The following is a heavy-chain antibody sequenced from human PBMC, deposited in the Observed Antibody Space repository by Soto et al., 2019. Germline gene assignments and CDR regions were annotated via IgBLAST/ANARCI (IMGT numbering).Heavy chain of an antibody. V-gene: IGHV1-69*13. CDR2: IIPIFGTA. CDR3: ARGDVVVVAAIANWFDP. Sequence: GASVKVSCKASGGTFSSYAISWVRQSPGQGLEWMGGIIPIFGTANYAQKFQGRVTITADESTSTAYMELSSLRSEDTAVYYCARGDVVVVAAIANWFDPCGQGTLVTVSS. D-gene: IGHD2-15*01. CDR1: GGTFSSYA. J-gene: IGHJ5*02.